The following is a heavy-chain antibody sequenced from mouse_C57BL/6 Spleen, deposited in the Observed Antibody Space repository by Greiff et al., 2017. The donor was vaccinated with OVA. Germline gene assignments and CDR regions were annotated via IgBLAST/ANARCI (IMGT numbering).Heavy chain of an antibody. D-gene: IGHD2-3*01. CDR2: ISTGGGST. CDR3: ARDGYYDSHYAMDY. Sequence: EVQGVESGGGLVQPGGSLKLSCAASGFTFSDYYMYWVRQTPEKRLEWVAYISTGGGSTYYPDTVKGRFTISRDNAKNTLYLQMSRLKSEDTAMYYCARDGYYDSHYAMDYWGQGTSVTVSS. CDR1: GFTFSDYY. V-gene: IGHV5-12*01. J-gene: IGHJ4*01.